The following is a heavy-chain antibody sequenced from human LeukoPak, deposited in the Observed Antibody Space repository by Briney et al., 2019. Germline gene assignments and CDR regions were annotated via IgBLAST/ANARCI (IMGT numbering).Heavy chain of an antibody. CDR1: GGSISSSSYY. Sequence: PSETLSLTCTVSGGSISSSSYYWGWIRQPPGKGLEWIGSIYYSGSTYYDPSLKSRVTISVDTSKNQFSLKLSSVTAADTAVYYCARDLHRTGSSGFDYWGQGTLVTVSS. CDR3: ARDLHRTGSSGFDY. D-gene: IGHD6-6*01. J-gene: IGHJ4*02. V-gene: IGHV4-39*07. CDR2: IYYSGST.